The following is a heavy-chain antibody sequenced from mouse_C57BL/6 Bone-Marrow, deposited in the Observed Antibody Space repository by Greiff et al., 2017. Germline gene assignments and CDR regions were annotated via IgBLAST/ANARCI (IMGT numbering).Heavy chain of an antibody. CDR3: ARGDY. CDR2: INPNNGGT. V-gene: IGHV1-26*01. J-gene: IGHJ2*01. Sequence: EVQLQQSRPELVKPGASVKISCKASGYTFTDYYMNWVKQSHGKSLEWIGDINPNNGGTSYNQKFKGKATLTVDKSSSTAYMELRSLTSEDSAVYYCARGDYWGQGTTLTVSS. CDR1: GYTFTDYY.